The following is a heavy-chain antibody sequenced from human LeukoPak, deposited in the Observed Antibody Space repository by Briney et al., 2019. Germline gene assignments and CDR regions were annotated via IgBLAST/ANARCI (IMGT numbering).Heavy chain of an antibody. CDR2: ISYGGGST. CDR1: GFTFSSNP. D-gene: IGHD6-6*01. J-gene: IGHJ4*02. Sequence: GGSLRLSYAASGFTFSSNPMSWVRQAPGKGLEWVSGISYGGGSTYYADSVKGRFTISRDNSKNTLYLQMNSLRSEDTAVYYCAKRIAARTPYYFDYWGQGTLVTVSS. V-gene: IGHV3-23*01. CDR3: AKRIAARTPYYFDY.